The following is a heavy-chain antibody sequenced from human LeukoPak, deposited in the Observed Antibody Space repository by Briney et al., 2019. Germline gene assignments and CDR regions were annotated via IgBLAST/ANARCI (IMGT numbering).Heavy chain of an antibody. CDR3: VRGAEFDY. V-gene: IGHV1-2*02. CDR1: GYTFMGYY. CDR2: INPNSGGT. Sequence: ASVKVSCKASGYTFMGYYIHWVRQAPGQGLEWMGWINPNSGGTNYPQKFQGRVTMTRDTSISTAYMELSRLTSDDTAVYYCVRGAEFDYWGQGTLVTVSS. J-gene: IGHJ4*02.